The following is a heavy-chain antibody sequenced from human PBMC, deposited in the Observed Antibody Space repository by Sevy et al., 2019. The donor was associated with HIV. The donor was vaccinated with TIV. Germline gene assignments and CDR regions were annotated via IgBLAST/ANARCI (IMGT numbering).Heavy chain of an antibody. V-gene: IGHV3-48*03. J-gene: IGHJ5*02. CDR3: ARTGLRDWFDP. CDR1: GFTFSSYE. CDR2: ISSSGSTI. Sequence: GGSLRLSCAASGFTFSSYEMNWVRQAPGKGLEWVSYISSSGSTIYYADSVKGRFTISRDNAKNSLYLQMNSLRAEDTAVYYCARTGLRDWFDPWGQGTLVTVSS.